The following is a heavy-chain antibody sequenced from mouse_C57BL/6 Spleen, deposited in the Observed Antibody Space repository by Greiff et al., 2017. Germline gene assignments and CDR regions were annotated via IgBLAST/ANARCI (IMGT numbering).Heavy chain of an antibody. CDR3: ARSLCDDDGGWYFGV. J-gene: IGHJ1*03. D-gene: IGHD2-4*01. V-gene: IGHV1-53*01. CDR1: GYTFTSYW. CDR2: INPSNGGT. Sequence: QVQLQQSGTELVKPGASVKLSCKASGYTFTSYWMHWVKQRPGQGLEWIGNINPSNGGTNYNEKFKSKATLTVDKYSRTAYMQLSSLTSEDSAVYYCARSLCDDDGGWYFGVWGTGATVTVSS.